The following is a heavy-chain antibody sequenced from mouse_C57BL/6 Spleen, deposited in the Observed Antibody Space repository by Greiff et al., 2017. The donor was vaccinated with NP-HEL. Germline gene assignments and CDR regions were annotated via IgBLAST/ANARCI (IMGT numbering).Heavy chain of an antibody. V-gene: IGHV1-82*01. D-gene: IGHD1-1*01. J-gene: IGHJ2*01. CDR2: IYPGDGDT. CDR3: ACYYGSSLDY. Sequence: QVQLQQSGPELVKPGASVKISCKASGYAFSSSWMNWVKQRPGKGLEWIGRIYPGDGDTNYNGKFKGKATLTADKSSSTAYMQLSSLTSEDSAVYFCACYYGSSLDYWGQGTTLTVSS. CDR1: GYAFSSSW.